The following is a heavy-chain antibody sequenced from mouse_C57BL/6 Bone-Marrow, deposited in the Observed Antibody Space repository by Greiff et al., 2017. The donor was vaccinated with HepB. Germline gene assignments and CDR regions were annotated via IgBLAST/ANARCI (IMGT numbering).Heavy chain of an antibody. J-gene: IGHJ1*03. CDR2: INPDSSTI. CDR1: GIDFSRYW. D-gene: IGHD1-1*01. Sequence: AASGIDFSRYWMSWVRRAPGKGLEWIGEINPDSSTINYAPSLKDKFIISRDNAKNTLYLQMSKVRSEDTALYYCARRSITTVVAHWYFDVWGTGTTVTVSS. V-gene: IGHV4-1*01. CDR3: ARRSITTVVAHWYFDV.